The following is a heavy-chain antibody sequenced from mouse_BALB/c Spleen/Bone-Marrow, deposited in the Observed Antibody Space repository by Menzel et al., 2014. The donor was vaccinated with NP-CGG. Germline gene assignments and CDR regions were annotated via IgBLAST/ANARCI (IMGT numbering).Heavy chain of an antibody. CDR2: IFPGDGSI. CDR1: GYTFTSYD. CDR3: ARNYRYAWFAY. J-gene: IGHJ3*01. V-gene: IGHV1S56*01. D-gene: IGHD2-14*01. Sequence: QVQLQQPGAELVKPEASVKLSCKASGYTFTSYDINWVRQRPEQGLEWIGWIFPGDGSIKYNEKFKGKATLTTDKSSSTAYMQLSRLTSEDSAVYFCARNYRYAWFAYWGQGTLVTVSA.